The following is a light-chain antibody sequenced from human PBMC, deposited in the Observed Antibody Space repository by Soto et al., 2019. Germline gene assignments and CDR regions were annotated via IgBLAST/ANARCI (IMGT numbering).Light chain of an antibody. Sequence: QSDLTQPASVSASPGQSITISCNGGKNDIGSSDYVSWYQQHPGKAPKLIIYGVSNRPSGTSDRFSGSKSGNTASLTISGLQADDEADYYWSSSTSSNTLVFGGGPKVTVL. CDR1: KNDIGSSDY. CDR2: GVS. J-gene: IGLJ3*02. V-gene: IGLV2-14*01. CDR3: SSSTSSNTLV.